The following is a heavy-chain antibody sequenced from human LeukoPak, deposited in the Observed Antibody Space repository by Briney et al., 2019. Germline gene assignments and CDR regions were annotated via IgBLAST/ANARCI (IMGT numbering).Heavy chain of an antibody. V-gene: IGHV3-23*01. J-gene: IGHJ4*02. D-gene: IGHD3-10*01. CDR3: AKGYFGPGSYYNPYFDY. CDR1: GFTFKSYA. Sequence: GGSLRLSCVASGFTFKSYAMNWVRQAPGKGLEWVSGITNGGTAHYGDSVKGRFTISRDNSKSSLYLQMNTLSAEDTAVYYCAKGYFGPGSYYNPYFDYWGQGTLVTVSS. CDR2: ITNGGTA.